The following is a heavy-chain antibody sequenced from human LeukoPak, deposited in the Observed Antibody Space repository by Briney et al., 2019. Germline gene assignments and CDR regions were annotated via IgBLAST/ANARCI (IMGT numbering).Heavy chain of an antibody. CDR3: ARDSFDWGSGYYYGMDV. CDR2: IYHSGST. D-gene: IGHD3-16*01. J-gene: IGHJ6*02. V-gene: IGHV4-38-2*02. Sequence: SETLSLTCTVSGGSISSYYWSWIRQPPGKGLEWIGSIYHSGSTYYNPSLKSRVTISVDTSKNQFSLKLSSVTAADTAVYYCARDSFDWGSGYYYGMDVWGQGITVTVSS. CDR1: GGSISSYY.